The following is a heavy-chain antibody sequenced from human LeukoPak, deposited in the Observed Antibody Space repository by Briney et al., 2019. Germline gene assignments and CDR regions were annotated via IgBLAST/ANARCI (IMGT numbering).Heavy chain of an antibody. CDR3: ARDGGLIKGYYFDY. Sequence: SETLSLTCTVSGGSISSYYWSWIRQPAGKGLEWIGRIHTSGSTNYNPSLKSRVTMSVDTSKNQFSLKLSSVTAADTAVYYCARDGGLIKGYYFDYWGQGTLVTVSS. J-gene: IGHJ4*02. V-gene: IGHV4-4*07. D-gene: IGHD3-16*01. CDR2: IHTSGST. CDR1: GGSISSYY.